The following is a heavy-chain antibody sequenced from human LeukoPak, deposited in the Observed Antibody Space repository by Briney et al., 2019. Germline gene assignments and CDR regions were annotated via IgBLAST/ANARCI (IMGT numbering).Heavy chain of an antibody. D-gene: IGHD6-19*01. CDR2: IYPGDSDT. CDR1: GYSFTSYW. J-gene: IGHJ4*02. CDR3: ARSRSPGSSGYYDY. Sequence: GESLKISCKGSGYSFTSYWIGWMLQLPGKGLEWMGIIYPGDSDTRYSPSFQGQVTISADKPISTAYLQWSSLKASDTAMYYCARSRSPGSSGYYDYWGQGTLVTVSS. V-gene: IGHV5-51*01.